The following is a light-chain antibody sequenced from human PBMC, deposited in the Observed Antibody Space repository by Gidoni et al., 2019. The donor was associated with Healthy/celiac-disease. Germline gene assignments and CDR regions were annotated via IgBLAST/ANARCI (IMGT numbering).Light chain of an antibody. J-gene: IGLJ2*01. Sequence: QSALTHPPSPSGSPGQAVTISCTGTSSAVGGYNYVSWYQQHPGKAPKLMIYEVSKRPSGVPDRFSGSKSGNTASLTVSGLQAEDEADYYCSSYAGSNNFVVFGGGTKLTVL. CDR1: SSAVGGYNY. CDR2: EVS. V-gene: IGLV2-8*01. CDR3: SSYAGSNNFVV.